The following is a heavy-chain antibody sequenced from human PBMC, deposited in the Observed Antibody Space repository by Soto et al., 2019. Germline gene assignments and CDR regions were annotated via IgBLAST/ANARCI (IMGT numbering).Heavy chain of an antibody. J-gene: IGHJ4*02. V-gene: IGHV4-34*08. Sequence: TSETLSLTCAVYGGTFSGYYWSWIRQPPGKGLEWIGEINHSGSTNYNPSLKSRVTISVDTSKNQFSLKLSSVTAADTAVYYCAISSGWHDYWGQGTLVTVSS. CDR2: INHSGST. D-gene: IGHD6-19*01. CDR3: AISSGWHDY. CDR1: GGTFSGYY.